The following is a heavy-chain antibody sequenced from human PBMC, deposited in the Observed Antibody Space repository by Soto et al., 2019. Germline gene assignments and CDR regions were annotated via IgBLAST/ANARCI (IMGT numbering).Heavy chain of an antibody. CDR2: IYYSGST. D-gene: IGHD3-10*02. Sequence: SETLSLTCTVSGGSISSSSYYWGWIRQPPGKGLEWIGSIYYSGSTYYNPSLKSRVTISVDTSKNQFSLKLSSVTAADTAVYYCARHDSGTMSVTPYWGQGTLVTVSS. V-gene: IGHV4-39*01. CDR3: ARHDSGTMSVTPY. CDR1: GGSISSSSYY. J-gene: IGHJ4*02.